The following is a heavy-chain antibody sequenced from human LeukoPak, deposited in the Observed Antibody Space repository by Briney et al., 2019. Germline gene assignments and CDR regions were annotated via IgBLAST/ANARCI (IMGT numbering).Heavy chain of an antibody. D-gene: IGHD3-16*01. J-gene: IGHJ5*02. CDR3: ARDSPWGKGHNWFDP. CDR2: INPNSGGT. Sequence: ASVKVSCKASGYTFTGYYMHWVRQAPGQGLEWMGWINPNSGGTNYAQKFQGRVTMTRDTSISTAYMELSRLRSDDTAVYYCARDSPWGKGHNWFDPWGQGTLVTVSS. CDR1: GYTFTGYY. V-gene: IGHV1-2*02.